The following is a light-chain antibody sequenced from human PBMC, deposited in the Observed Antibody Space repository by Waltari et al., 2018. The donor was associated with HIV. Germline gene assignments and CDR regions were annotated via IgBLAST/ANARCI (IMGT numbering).Light chain of an antibody. Sequence: QSALTQPASVSGSPGQSITISCTGTSSDVGAFKSVSWYQQYPGKAPKVMIYEDCHRPSGVSDRFSGSKSGNTASLTISGLQAEDEADYYCSSYTTSNSYVFGTGTKVTVL. CDR2: EDC. CDR1: SSDVGAFKS. V-gene: IGLV2-14*03. CDR3: SSYTTSNSYV. J-gene: IGLJ1*01.